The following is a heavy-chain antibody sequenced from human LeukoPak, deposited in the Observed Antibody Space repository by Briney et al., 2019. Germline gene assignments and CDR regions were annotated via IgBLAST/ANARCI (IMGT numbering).Heavy chain of an antibody. CDR3: ARDALDAFDF. CDR1: GSSISSYY. Sequence: PSETLSLTCTFSGSSISSYYWSWIRQPPGKGLEWIGYIYYSGSTNYNPSLKSRVTISVDTSKNQFSLKLSSVTAADTAVYYCARDALDAFDFWGQGTMVTVSS. V-gene: IGHV4-59*01. CDR2: IYYSGST. J-gene: IGHJ3*01.